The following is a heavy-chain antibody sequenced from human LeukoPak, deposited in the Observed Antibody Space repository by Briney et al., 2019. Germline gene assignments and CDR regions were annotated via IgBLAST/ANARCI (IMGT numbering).Heavy chain of an antibody. Sequence: QPGGSLRLSCAASGFTFSSYAMSWVRQAPGKGLEWVSAISGSGGSTYYADSVKGRFTISRDNSKNTLYLQMNTLRAEDTAVYYCVKDRAYSGYAVTGFYWDQGTLVTVSS. D-gene: IGHD5-12*01. CDR3: VKDRAYSGYAVTGFY. V-gene: IGHV3-23*01. CDR1: GFTFSSYA. CDR2: ISGSGGST. J-gene: IGHJ4*02.